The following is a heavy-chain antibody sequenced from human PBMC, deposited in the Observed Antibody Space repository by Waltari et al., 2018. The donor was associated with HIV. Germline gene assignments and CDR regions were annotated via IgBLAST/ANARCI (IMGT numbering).Heavy chain of an antibody. CDR2: MNHNSGNT. CDR1: GYTFTSYD. CDR3: AREVLIRARGWFDP. Sequence: QVQLVQSGAEVKKPGPSVKVSCMASGYTFTSYDITWVRQATGQGLEWMGLMNHNSGNTGYAQKVQGRVTMTRNTSISTAYMALSSLRSEDTAVYYCAREVLIRARGWFDPWGQGTLVTVSS. J-gene: IGHJ5*02. D-gene: IGHD2-8*01. V-gene: IGHV1-8*01.